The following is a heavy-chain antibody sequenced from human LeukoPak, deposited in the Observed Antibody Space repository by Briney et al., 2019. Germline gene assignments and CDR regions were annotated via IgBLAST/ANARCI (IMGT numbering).Heavy chain of an antibody. V-gene: IGHV4-61*01. J-gene: IGHJ3*02. CDR2: ISYSGST. Sequence: TSETLSLTXTVSGGSISTGSYYWSRIGQPPGKGLEWIGYISYSGSTDYNPSLKSRVTISVDTSKNQFSLKLSSVTAADTAVHYCARLGGGRGRAFDIWGQGTMVTVSS. D-gene: IGHD2-15*01. CDR3: ARLGGGRGRAFDI. CDR1: GGSISTGSYY.